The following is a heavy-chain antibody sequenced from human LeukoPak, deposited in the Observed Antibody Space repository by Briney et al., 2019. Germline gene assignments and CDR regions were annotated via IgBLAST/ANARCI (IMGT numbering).Heavy chain of an antibody. D-gene: IGHD6-19*01. V-gene: IGHV3-30*18. CDR3: AKVSPRIVVAGQFDY. Sequence: PGRSLRLSCAASGFTFSSYGMHWVRQAPGKGLEWVAIISYDGSNKYYADSVKGRFTISRDNSKDTLYLQMNSLRAEDTAIYYCAKVSPRIVVAGQFDYWGQGTLVTVSS. J-gene: IGHJ4*02. CDR2: ISYDGSNK. CDR1: GFTFSSYG.